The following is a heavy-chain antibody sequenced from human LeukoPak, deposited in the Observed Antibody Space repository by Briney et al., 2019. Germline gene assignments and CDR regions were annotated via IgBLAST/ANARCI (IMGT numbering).Heavy chain of an antibody. D-gene: IGHD3-10*01. CDR3: ARLTMVRGVIIESY. Sequence: GASLKISCKGSGCRSTSYWIGWVRQMPGKGLEWMGIIYPGDSDTRYSPSFQGQVTISADKSVSTAYLQWSSLKASDTAMYYCARLTMVRGVIIESYWGQGTLVTVSS. CDR2: IYPGDSDT. J-gene: IGHJ4*02. V-gene: IGHV5-51*01. CDR1: GCRSTSYW.